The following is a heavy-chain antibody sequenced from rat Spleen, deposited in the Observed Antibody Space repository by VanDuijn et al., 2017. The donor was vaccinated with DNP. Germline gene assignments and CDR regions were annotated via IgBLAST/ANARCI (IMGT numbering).Heavy chain of an antibody. CDR3: ARKAYYYDGYYYAMDA. V-gene: IGHV5S13*01. J-gene: IGHJ4*01. Sequence: EVQLVESGGNLVQPGRSLKFSCATSGFTFSNHGMAWVRQAPTKGLEWVASITNSGGSTYYRDSVKGRFTISRDNAKNTLYLQMNSLRSEDTATYYCARKAYYYDGYYYAMDAWGQGTSVTVSS. D-gene: IGHD1-12*03. CDR1: GFTFSNHG. CDR2: ITNSGGST.